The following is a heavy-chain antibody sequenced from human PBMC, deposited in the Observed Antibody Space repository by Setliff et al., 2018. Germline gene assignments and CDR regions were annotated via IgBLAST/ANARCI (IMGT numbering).Heavy chain of an antibody. CDR2: IYRSGST. Sequence: PSETLSLTCAVSGYSISSGYYWGWIRQAPGKGLEWIASIYRSGSTYYNPSLKSRVTISVDTSKNQFPLKLSSVTAADTAVYYCARARYSNFLNWFDPWGQGTLVTVSS. CDR3: ARARYSNFLNWFDP. CDR1: GYSISSGYY. J-gene: IGHJ5*02. V-gene: IGHV4-38-2*01. D-gene: IGHD4-4*01.